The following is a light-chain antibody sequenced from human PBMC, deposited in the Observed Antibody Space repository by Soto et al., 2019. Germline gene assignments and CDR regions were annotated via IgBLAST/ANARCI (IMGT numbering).Light chain of an antibody. CDR3: QQYGSSPPIT. CDR1: QSVSSTY. J-gene: IGKJ3*01. CDR2: GTS. V-gene: IGKV3-20*01. Sequence: EIVLTQSPGTLSLSPGERATLSCRASQSVSSTYLAWYQQKPGQAPRLLIYGTSSRATGIPDRFSGSGSGTDFTLTISRLEPEDFAVYYCQQYGSSPPITFGPGTEVEI.